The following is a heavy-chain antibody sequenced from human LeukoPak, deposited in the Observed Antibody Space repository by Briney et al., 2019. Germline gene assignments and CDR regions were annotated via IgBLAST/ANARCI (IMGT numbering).Heavy chain of an antibody. V-gene: IGHV1-69*06. J-gene: IGHJ3*02. CDR1: GGTFSSYA. Sequence: ASVKVSCKASGGTFSSYAISWVRQAPGQGLEWMGGIIPIFGTANYAQKFQGRVTITADKSTSTAYMELSSLRSEDTAVYYCARLADTAMVEGRSYAFDIWGQGTMVTVSS. CDR2: IIPIFGTA. D-gene: IGHD5-18*01. CDR3: ARLADTAMVEGRSYAFDI.